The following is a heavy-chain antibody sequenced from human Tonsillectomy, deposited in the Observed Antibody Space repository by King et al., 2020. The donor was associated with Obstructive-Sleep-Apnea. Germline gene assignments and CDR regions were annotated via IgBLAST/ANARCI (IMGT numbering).Heavy chain of an antibody. Sequence: QLQESGPGLVKPSQTLSLTCTVSGGSIRSGVYYWRWIRQPPRKGLEWIGYIYYSWGTYYNPSLKSRVTISVDTSKNQFSLKLSSVTAADTAVYYCARDWNWGQGTLVTVSS. J-gene: IGHJ4*02. D-gene: IGHD3-3*01. CDR3: ARDWN. V-gene: IGHV4-30-4*01. CDR2: IYYSWGT. CDR1: GGSIRSGVYY.